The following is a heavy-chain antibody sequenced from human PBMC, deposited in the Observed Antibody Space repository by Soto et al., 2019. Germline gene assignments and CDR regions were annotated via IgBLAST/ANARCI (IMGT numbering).Heavy chain of an antibody. CDR2: IVPIFGTT. J-gene: IGHJ6*02. CDR1: GGTFSNYA. CDR3: ARVEAVAGLYNYPGLDV. V-gene: IGHV1-69*12. D-gene: IGHD6-19*01. Sequence: QVQLVQSVAEVKKPGSSVKVSCKLSGGTFSNYAIDWVRLAPGHGLEWLGGIVPIFGTTYCTQKFQGRATIIADDSTNTAYLEMSSLRSEDTAIYYCARVEAVAGLYNYPGLDVWGQGTAVTVSS.